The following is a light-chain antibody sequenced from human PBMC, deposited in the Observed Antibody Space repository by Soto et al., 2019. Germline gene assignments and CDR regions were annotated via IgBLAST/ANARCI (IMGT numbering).Light chain of an antibody. J-gene: IGLJ1*01. V-gene: IGLV1-51*01. Sequence: QSVLTQPPSVSAAPGQKVTISCSGGSSNIGNNYVSWYQQLPGTAPKLLIYDNNKRPSGIPDRFSGSKSGTSATLGITGIQTGDEADYYCGTWDSSLSAYVFGTGTKVTVL. CDR2: DNN. CDR1: SSNIGNNY. CDR3: GTWDSSLSAYV.